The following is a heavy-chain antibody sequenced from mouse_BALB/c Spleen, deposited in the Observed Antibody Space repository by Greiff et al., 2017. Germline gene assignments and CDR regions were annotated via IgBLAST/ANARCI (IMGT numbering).Heavy chain of an antibody. CDR1: GYAFSSSW. V-gene: IGHV1-82*01. CDR3: ARLDTNAMDY. Sequence: VQLQQSGPELVKPGASVKISCKASGYAFSSSWMNWVKQRPGQGLEWIGRIYPGDGDTNYNGKFKGKATLTADKSSSTAYMQLSSLTSVDSAVYFCARLDTNAMDYWSQGTSVTVSS. D-gene: IGHD2-3*01. J-gene: IGHJ4*01. CDR2: IYPGDGDT.